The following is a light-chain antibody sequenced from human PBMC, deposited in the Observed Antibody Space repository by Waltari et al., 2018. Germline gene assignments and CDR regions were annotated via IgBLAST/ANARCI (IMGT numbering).Light chain of an antibody. CDR1: QSVLYTSNNKNY. CDR2: WAS. V-gene: IGKV4-1*01. Sequence: DIVMTQSPDSLAVSLGARATITCKSRQSVLYTSNNKNYLAWYQQKPGQPPKLLIYWASTRESGVPDRFSGSGSGTDFTLSISSLQAEDVAVYYCQQYYSTRTFGQGTKVEIK. J-gene: IGKJ1*01. CDR3: QQYYSTRT.